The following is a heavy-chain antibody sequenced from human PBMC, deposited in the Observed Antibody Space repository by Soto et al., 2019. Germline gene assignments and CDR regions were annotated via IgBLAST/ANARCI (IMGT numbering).Heavy chain of an antibody. CDR1: GYTFTCYY. J-gene: IGHJ6*02. Sequence: ASVKVSCKASGYTFTCYYMHWVRQAPGQGLEWMGWINPNSGGTNYAQKFQGWVTMTRDTSISTAYMELSRLRSDDTAVYYCARGTVRGVDYYGMDVWGQGTTVTVSS. D-gene: IGHD3-10*01. CDR3: ARGTVRGVDYYGMDV. V-gene: IGHV1-2*04. CDR2: INPNSGGT.